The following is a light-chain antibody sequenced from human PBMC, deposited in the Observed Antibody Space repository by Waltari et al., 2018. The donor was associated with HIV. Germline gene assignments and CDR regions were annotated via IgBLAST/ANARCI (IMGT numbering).Light chain of an antibody. V-gene: IGKV3-15*01. CDR1: QRVYSN. CDR3: HQYNIWPGT. CDR2: GAS. Sequence: EIVMTQSPATLSVSPGERATLSCRASQRVYSNLAWYQQKPGQPPRLLIYGASTRATGIPARFSGSGSGTEFTLAISRLQPEDFAVYYCHQYNIWPGTFGQGTRVEIK. J-gene: IGKJ1*01.